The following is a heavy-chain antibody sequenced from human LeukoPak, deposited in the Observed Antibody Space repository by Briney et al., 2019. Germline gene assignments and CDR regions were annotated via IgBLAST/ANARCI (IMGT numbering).Heavy chain of an antibody. D-gene: IGHD6-13*01. CDR1: GFTFSSYW. CDR3: ARTAAAHPLDY. CDR2: IKQDGSEK. Sequence: GGSLRLSCAASGFTFSSYWMSWVRQAAGKGLEWVANIKQDGSEKHYVDSVKGRFTISRDNAKSSLYLQMDSLRAENTAVYYCARTAAAHPLDYWGEGTLVTVSS. V-gene: IGHV3-7*05. J-gene: IGHJ4*02.